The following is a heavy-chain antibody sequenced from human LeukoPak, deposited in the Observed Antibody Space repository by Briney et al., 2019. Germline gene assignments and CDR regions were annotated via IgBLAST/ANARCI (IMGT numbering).Heavy chain of an antibody. J-gene: IGHJ4*02. CDR3: ARAREVDNPSLYY. Sequence: SETLSLTCTVSGGSISSYYWSWIRQPPGKGLEWIGYIYYSGSTNYNPSLKSRVTISVDTSKNQFSLKLSSVTAADTAVYYCARAREVDNPSLYYGGQGTLVTVS. V-gene: IGHV4-59*01. CDR2: IYYSGST. D-gene: IGHD5-24*01. CDR1: GGSISSYY.